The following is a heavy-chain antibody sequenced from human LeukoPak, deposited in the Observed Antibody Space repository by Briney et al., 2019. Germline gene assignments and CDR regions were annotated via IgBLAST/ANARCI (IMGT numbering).Heavy chain of an antibody. CDR3: ARSPDILTGEKFDY. V-gene: IGHV1-2*02. Sequence: ASVKVSCKVFGYTFTAYYIHWVRQAPGQGLEWMGWINPYSGGTNYAQKFQGRVTMNRDTSISTAYMELSRLRFDDTAVYYCARSPDILTGEKFDYWGQGTLVTVSS. J-gene: IGHJ4*02. CDR2: INPYSGGT. CDR1: GYTFTAYY. D-gene: IGHD3-9*01.